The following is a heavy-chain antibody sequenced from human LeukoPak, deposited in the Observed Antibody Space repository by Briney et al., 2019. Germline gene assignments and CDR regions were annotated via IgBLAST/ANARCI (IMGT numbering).Heavy chain of an antibody. CDR1: GYTFTGYY. D-gene: IGHD6-13*01. J-gene: IGHJ3*02. Sequence: RASVKVSCKASGYTFTGYYMHWVRQAPGQGLEWMGWINPNSGGTNYAQKFQGRVTMTRDTSISTAYMELSRLRSDDTAVYYCARVEYSSSFHRAFDIWGQGTMVTVSS. CDR3: ARVEYSSSFHRAFDI. CDR2: INPNSGGT. V-gene: IGHV1-2*02.